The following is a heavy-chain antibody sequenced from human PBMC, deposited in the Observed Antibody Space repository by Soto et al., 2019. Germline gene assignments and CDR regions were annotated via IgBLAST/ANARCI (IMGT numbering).Heavy chain of an antibody. CDR2: IIPIFGTA. CDR1: GGTFSSYA. D-gene: IGHD2-8*01. CDR3: ANCPTLYAPTYNWFDP. V-gene: IGHV1-69*13. Sequence: SVKVSCKASGGTFSSYAISWVRQAPGQGLEWMGGIIPIFGTANYAQKFQGRVTITADESTSTAYMELSSLRSEDTAVYYCANCPTLYAPTYNWFDPWGQGTLVTVSS. J-gene: IGHJ5*02.